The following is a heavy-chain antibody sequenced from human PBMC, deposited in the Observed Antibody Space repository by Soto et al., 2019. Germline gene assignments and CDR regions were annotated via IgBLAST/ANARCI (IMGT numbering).Heavy chain of an antibody. CDR2: MNPNSGNT. Sequence: ASVKVSCKASGYTFTSYDINWVRQATGQGLEWMGWMNPNSGNTGYAQKFQGRVTMTRNTSISTAYMELSSLRSEDTAVYYCARGQYVIAAAYVDDWGQGTLVTVSS. V-gene: IGHV1-8*01. CDR1: GYTFTSYD. CDR3: ARGQYVIAAAYVDD. J-gene: IGHJ4*02. D-gene: IGHD6-13*01.